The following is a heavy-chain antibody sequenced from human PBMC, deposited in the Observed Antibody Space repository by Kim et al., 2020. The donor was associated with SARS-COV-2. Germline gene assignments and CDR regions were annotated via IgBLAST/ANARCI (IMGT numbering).Heavy chain of an antibody. V-gene: IGHV3-9*01. CDR2: ISWNSGSI. Sequence: GGSLRLSCTASGFTFGDYAMHWVRQAPGKGLEWVSGISWNSGSIGYADSVKGRFTISRDNAKNSLYLQMNSLRAEDTALYYCAKGQGVPEMVDAFDIWGQGTMVTVSS. CDR1: GFTFGDYA. J-gene: IGHJ3*02. D-gene: IGHD3-3*01. CDR3: AKGQGVPEMVDAFDI.